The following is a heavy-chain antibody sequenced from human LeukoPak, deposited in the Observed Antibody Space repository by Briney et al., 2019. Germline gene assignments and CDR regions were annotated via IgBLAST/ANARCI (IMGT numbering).Heavy chain of an antibody. CDR1: GFTSTSYG. Sequence: PGRSLRLSCAASGFTSTSYGMHWVRQAPGKGLEWVTVISYDGSYKYYADSVKGRFTVSRDSSKNTLYLQMNSLRAEDTAVYYCARDFSGTSFTYYFDYWGQGTLVTVSS. J-gene: IGHJ4*02. D-gene: IGHD1-26*01. V-gene: IGHV3-30*03. CDR2: ISYDGSYK. CDR3: ARDFSGTSFTYYFDY.